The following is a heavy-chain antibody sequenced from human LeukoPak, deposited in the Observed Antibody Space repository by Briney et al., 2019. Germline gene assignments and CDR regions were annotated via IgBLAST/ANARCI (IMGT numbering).Heavy chain of an antibody. CDR1: GGSISNYY. Sequence: SETLSLTCTVSGGSISNYYWSWIRQPPGKGLEWIGYIYYSGSTNYNPSLKSRVTISIDKSKNQFSLTLNSVTAADTAVYYCAAGYCSGGSCPDYWGQGTLVTVSS. CDR2: IYYSGST. CDR3: AAGYCSGGSCPDY. V-gene: IGHV4-59*03. J-gene: IGHJ4*02. D-gene: IGHD2-15*01.